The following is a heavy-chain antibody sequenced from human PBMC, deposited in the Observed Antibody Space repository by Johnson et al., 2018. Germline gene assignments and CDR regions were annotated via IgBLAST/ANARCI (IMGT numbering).Heavy chain of an antibody. CDR3: AKETVYYGSGNYGMDV. CDR1: GFTFSSYA. J-gene: IGHJ6*02. Sequence: VHLEQSGGGLVQPGRSXRLSCAASGFTFSSYAMSWVRQAPGKGLEWVSAISGSGGSTYYADSVKGRFTISRDNYKNTLYLQMNSLRAEDTAVYYCAKETVYYGSGNYGMDVWGPGTTVTVSS. V-gene: IGHV3-23*04. D-gene: IGHD3-10*01. CDR2: ISGSGGST.